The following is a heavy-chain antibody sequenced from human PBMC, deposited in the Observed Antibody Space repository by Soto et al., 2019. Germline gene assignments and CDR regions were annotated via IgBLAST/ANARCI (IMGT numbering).Heavy chain of an antibody. J-gene: IGHJ4*02. CDR2: IMSKTDGGTI. CDR3: TTRSASTP. Sequence: PVGSLRLSCAASGFTFTNAWMSWVRQAPGKGLEWVGRIMSKTDGGTIDYAAPVKGRFTISSDDSEDTLYLQMNSLKTEDTAVYYCTTRSASTPWGQGTLVTVSS. CDR1: GFTFTNAW. D-gene: IGHD6-19*01. V-gene: IGHV3-15*01.